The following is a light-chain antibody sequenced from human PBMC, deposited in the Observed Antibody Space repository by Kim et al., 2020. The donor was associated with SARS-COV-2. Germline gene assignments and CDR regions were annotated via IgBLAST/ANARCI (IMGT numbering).Light chain of an antibody. CDR1: QSVSSY. Sequence: EIVMTQSPATLSLSPGERATLSCRASQSVSSYLAWYQQKPGQAPRLLIYGASNRATGIPARFSGSGSGTDFTLTISSLEPEDFAVYYCQQFTNWPLTFGEGTKV. J-gene: IGKJ4*02. V-gene: IGKV3-11*01. CDR2: GAS. CDR3: QQFTNWPLT.